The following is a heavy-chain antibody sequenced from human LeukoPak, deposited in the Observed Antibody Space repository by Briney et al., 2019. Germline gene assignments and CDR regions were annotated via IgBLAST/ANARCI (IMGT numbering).Heavy chain of an antibody. J-gene: IGHJ5*02. CDR2: IYHSGST. D-gene: IGHD3-9*01. CDR1: GGSISSGGYS. CDR3: ARSASYYDILTGYYPGWFDP. V-gene: IGHV4-30-2*01. Sequence: SETLSLTCAVSGGSISSGGYSWSWIRQPPGKGLEWIGYIYHSGSTYYNPSLKSRVTISVDTSKNQFSLKLSSVTAADTAVYYCARSASYYDILTGYYPGWFDPWGQGTLVTVSS.